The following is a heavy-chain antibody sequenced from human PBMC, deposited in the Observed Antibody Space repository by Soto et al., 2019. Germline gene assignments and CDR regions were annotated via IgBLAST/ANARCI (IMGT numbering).Heavy chain of an antibody. D-gene: IGHD3-10*01. CDR1: GGSISSGGYC. CDR3: ARGVGYYGSGSYFDY. V-gene: IGHV4-31*03. Sequence: PSEAVSLTCTVSGGSISSGGYCWSWIRQHPGKGLEWIGYIYYSGSTYCNPCLKSRVTISVDTSKNQFSLKLSSVTAADTAVYYCARGVGYYGSGSYFDYWGQGTLVTVSS. CDR2: IYYSGST. J-gene: IGHJ4*02.